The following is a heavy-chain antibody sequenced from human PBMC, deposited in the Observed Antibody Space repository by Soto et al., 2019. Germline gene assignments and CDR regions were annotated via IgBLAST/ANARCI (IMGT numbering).Heavy chain of an antibody. Sequence: EEQLVESGGGLVQPGGSLRLSCAASGFSFSTHYMNWVRQTPGKGLEWVSSINRDSTVIKYADSVKGRFTISRDNARNSLSLQRYSLRAEDTTVSYCLHGDSYLGPGILVTFSS. CDR1: GFSFSTHY. CDR3: LHGDSY. J-gene: IGHJ4*02. CDR2: INRDSTVI. V-gene: IGHV3-48*01.